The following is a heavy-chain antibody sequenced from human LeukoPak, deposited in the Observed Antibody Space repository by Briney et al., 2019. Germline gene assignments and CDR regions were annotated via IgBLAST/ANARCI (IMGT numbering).Heavy chain of an antibody. J-gene: IGHJ4*02. CDR1: GGSIGSYY. Sequence: SETLSLTCTVSGGSIGSYYWNWIRQAPGKGLEWVGFISYSGYTSYSPSLKSRVAISVDTAKSQFSLRLNSMTAADTAIYYCARGRNDNGGMFFDSWAQGNLVTVSS. V-gene: IGHV4-59*01. CDR3: ARGRNDNGGMFFDS. D-gene: IGHD4-23*01. CDR2: ISYSGYT.